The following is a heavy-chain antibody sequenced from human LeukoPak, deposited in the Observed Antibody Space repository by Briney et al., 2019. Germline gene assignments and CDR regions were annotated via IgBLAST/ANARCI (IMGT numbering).Heavy chain of an antibody. V-gene: IGHV4-39*07. CDR2: IYYSGST. Sequence: SETLSLTCTVSGGSISSSSYYWGWIRQPPGKGLEWIGSIYYSGSTYYNPSLKSRVTISVDTSKNQFSLKLSSVTAADTAVYYCARDREDYGDNWFDPWGQGTLVTVSS. CDR1: GGSISSSSYY. CDR3: ARDREDYGDNWFDP. D-gene: IGHD4-17*01. J-gene: IGHJ5*02.